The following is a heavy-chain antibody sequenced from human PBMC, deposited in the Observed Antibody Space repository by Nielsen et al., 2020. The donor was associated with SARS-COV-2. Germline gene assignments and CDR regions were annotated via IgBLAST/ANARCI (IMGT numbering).Heavy chain of an antibody. J-gene: IGHJ2*01. CDR2: IKQDGGDR. CDR1: GFTFSTYW. Sequence: GESLKISCEASGFTFSTYWMSWVRQAPGKGLEWVANIKQDGGDRYYVDSVRGRFTISRDNAKNSLYLQMNSLRAEDTAVYYWARVKPDLSSSWYVANWYFDLWGRGTLVTVSS. V-gene: IGHV3-7*03. CDR3: ARVKPDLSSSWYVANWYFDL. D-gene: IGHD6-13*01.